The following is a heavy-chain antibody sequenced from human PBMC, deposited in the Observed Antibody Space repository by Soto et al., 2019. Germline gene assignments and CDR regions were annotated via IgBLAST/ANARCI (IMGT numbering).Heavy chain of an antibody. CDR2: ISSSSDYI. J-gene: IGHJ3*02. V-gene: IGHV3-21*01. D-gene: IGHD4-4*01. CDR3: AKSPTGDAFDM. Sequence: EVQLVESGGGLVKPGGSLRLSCAASGFTFSSYSINWVRQAPGKGLEWVSSISSSSDYIFYADSVKGRFTISRDNAKNSAYVHMNSLRAEDTAVYYCAKSPTGDAFDMWGQGTMVPVS. CDR1: GFTFSSYS.